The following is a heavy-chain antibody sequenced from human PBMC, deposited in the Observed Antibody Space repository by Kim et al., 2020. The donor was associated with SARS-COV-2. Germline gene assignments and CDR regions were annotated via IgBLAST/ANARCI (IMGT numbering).Heavy chain of an antibody. D-gene: IGHD6-13*01. V-gene: IGHV4-59*03. J-gene: IGHJ4*02. CDR3: AGGHSGGWYSQFDY. CDR2: AFYSVTH. Sequence: SETLSLTCTVSGASIGSYFWSWIRQTPGMGLEWIGLAFYSVTHKYNPSPKSRGTISIDMSKNQFSLNLTSVSAADTAVYFCAGGHSGGWYSQFDYWGQGILVTVSS. CDR1: GASIGSYF.